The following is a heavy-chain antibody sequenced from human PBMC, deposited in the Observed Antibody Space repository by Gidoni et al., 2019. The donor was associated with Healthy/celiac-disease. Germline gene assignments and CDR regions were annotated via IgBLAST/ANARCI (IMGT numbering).Heavy chain of an antibody. J-gene: IGHJ4*02. CDR2: IYYSGST. CDR3: ARDGSRYYFDY. D-gene: IGHD2-2*03. Sequence: QVQLQESGPGLVKPSQTLYLTCTVSGGSISSGGYYWSWIRQHPGKGLEWIGYIYYSGSTYYNPSLKSRVTISVDTSKSQFSLKLSSVAAADTAVYYCARDGSRYYFDYWGQGTLVTVSS. V-gene: IGHV4-31*03. CDR1: GGSISSGGYY.